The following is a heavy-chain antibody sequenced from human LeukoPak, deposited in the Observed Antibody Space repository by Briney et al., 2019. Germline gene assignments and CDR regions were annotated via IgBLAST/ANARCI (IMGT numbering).Heavy chain of an antibody. CDR3: VSGGSYLTK. CDR1: GGSISSY. CDR2: IHFSGTT. D-gene: IGHD3-10*01. V-gene: IGHV4-59*01. J-gene: IGHJ4*02. Sequence: PSETLSLTCTVSGGSISSYWSWIRQSPGKGLEWIGYIHFSGTTNYNPSLKSRLTITIDTSRNQFSLKLSSVTAADTAIYYCVSGGSYLTKWGQGTLVTVSS.